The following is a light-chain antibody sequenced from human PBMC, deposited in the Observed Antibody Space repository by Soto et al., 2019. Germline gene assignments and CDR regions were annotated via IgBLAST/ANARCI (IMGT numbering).Light chain of an antibody. CDR1: SGHRSYT. CDR2: LEGSGSY. CDR3: ETWDSNTSGAV. J-gene: IGLJ7*01. V-gene: IGLV4-60*02. Sequence: QSVLTQSSSASASLGSSVKLTCTLSSGHRSYTIAWHQQQPGKAPRYLMKLEGSGSYNKGSGVPDRFSGSSSGADRYLTISNLQFEDEADYYCETWDSNTSGAVFGGGTQLTVL.